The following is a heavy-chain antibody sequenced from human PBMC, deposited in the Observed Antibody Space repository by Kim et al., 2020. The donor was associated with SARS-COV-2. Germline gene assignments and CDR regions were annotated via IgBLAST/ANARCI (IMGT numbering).Heavy chain of an antibody. V-gene: IGHV4-59*01. D-gene: IGHD3-22*01. CDR3: ARAPRDSSGADFDY. Sequence: NPSLKSRVTISVDTSKNQFSLKLSSVTAADTAVYYCARAPRDSSGADFDYWGQGTLVTVSS. J-gene: IGHJ4*02.